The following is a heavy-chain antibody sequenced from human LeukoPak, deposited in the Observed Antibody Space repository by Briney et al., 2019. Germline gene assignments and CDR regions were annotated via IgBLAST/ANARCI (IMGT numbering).Heavy chain of an antibody. CDR1: GITLSNYG. CDR3: AKDMRIVVVVVSDY. Sequence: GGSLRLSCAVSGITLSNYGMSWVRQAPGKGLEWVSAISGSGGSTYYADSVKGRFTISRDNSKNTLYLQMNSLRAEDTAVYYCAKDMRIVVVVVSDYWGQGTLVTVSS. J-gene: IGHJ4*02. D-gene: IGHD2-15*01. CDR2: ISGSGGST. V-gene: IGHV3-23*01.